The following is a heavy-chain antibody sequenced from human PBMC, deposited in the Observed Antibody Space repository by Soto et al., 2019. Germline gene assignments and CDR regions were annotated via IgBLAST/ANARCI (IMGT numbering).Heavy chain of an antibody. Sequence: QVQLVQSGAEVKKPGASVKVSCKASGYTFTGYYMHWVRQAPGQGLEWMGWINPNSGGTNYAQKFQGWVTMTRDTSISTAYMELSRLRSDDTAVYYCAREGPPGIAAAGIAGAGYYYYYGMDVW. V-gene: IGHV1-2*04. CDR1: GYTFTGYY. J-gene: IGHJ6*01. CDR3: AREGPPGIAAAGIAGAGYYYYYGMDV. CDR2: INPNSGGT. D-gene: IGHD6-13*01.